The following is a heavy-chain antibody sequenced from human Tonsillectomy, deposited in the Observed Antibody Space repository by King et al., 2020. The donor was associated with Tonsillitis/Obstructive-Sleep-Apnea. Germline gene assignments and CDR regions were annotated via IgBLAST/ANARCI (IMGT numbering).Heavy chain of an antibody. CDR3: ARLTAATYGFDY. D-gene: IGHD6-25*01. CDR1: GFPFSDFE. CDR2: ISSNGRTT. J-gene: IGHJ4*02. Sequence: VQLVESGGGLVQPGGSLRLSCAASGFPFSDFEMNWVRQAPGKGLEWVAYISSNGRTTFYSDSVKGRFTISRDSAKNSLYLQMNSLRAEDTALYYCARLTAATYGFDYWGQGTLVTVSP. V-gene: IGHV3-48*03.